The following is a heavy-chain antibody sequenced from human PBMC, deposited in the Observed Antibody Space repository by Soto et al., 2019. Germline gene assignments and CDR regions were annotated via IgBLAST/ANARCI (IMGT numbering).Heavy chain of an antibody. V-gene: IGHV3-23*01. Sequence: GGSPILSSASSGFTFSSFSMSLVRQAPGKGLEWVSGISDSGERTYYADSVKGRFIISRDNSKSTLYLEMNSLRVDDTAVYYCVKDQDVDMGADIPDALDVWGRGTKVTVSS. CDR2: ISDSGERT. CDR3: VKDQDVDMGADIPDALDV. CDR1: GFTFSSFS. J-gene: IGHJ3*01.